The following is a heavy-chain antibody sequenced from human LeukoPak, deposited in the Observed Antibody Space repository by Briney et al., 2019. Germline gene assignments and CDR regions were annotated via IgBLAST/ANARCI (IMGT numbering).Heavy chain of an antibody. J-gene: IGHJ6*02. D-gene: IGHD4-23*01. CDR3: ARGRTTVECYYYYGMDV. CDR2: INHSGST. CDR1: GGSFSGYY. V-gene: IGHV4-34*01. Sequence: SETLSLTCAVYGGSFSGYYWSWIRQPPGKGLEWIGEINHSGSTNYNPSLKSRVTISVDTSKNQFSLKLSSVTAADTAVYYCARGRTTVECYYYYGMDVWGQGTTVTVSS.